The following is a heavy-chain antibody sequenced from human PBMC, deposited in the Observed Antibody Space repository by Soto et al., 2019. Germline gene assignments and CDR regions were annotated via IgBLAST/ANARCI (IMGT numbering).Heavy chain of an antibody. Sequence: EVQLLESGGGLVQPGGSLRLSCAASGFTFSSYAMSWVRQAPGKGLEWVSAISGSGGSTYYADSVKGRFTISRDNSKNTLYLQMNSLRAEDTAVYYCAKLRGSGSYYRSWFDPWGQGTLVTVSS. CDR2: ISGSGGST. J-gene: IGHJ5*02. V-gene: IGHV3-23*01. D-gene: IGHD3-10*01. CDR1: GFTFSSYA. CDR3: AKLRGSGSYYRSWFDP.